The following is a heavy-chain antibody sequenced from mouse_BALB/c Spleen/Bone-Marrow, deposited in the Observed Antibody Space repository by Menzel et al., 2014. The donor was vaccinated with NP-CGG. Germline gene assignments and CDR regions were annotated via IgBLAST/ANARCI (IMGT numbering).Heavy chain of an antibody. CDR1: GFTFSDYG. V-gene: IGHV5-9-2*01. D-gene: IGHD2-4*01. CDR3: ARHAYYDQTEVSIVN. J-gene: IGHJ3*01. Sequence: DVMLVESGGNLVKSGGSPKLSCAASGFTFSDYGMSWNRQTPEKRLERVATISGGGGYTFYADSVKGRFTISRDNAKNNLYLQLSSLRSEDTALYYCARHAYYDQTEVSIVNWGQGTLVTVSA. CDR2: ISGGGGYT.